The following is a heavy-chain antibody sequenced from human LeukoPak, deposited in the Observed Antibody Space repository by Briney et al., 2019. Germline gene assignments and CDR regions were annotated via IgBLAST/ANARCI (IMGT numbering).Heavy chain of an antibody. Sequence: KSRGSLRLSCAASGFTFSSYGMNWVRQAPGKGLEWVSSFSSSSSYINYADSVKGRFTISRDNAKNSLYVQMNSLRAEDTAVYYCARPDEQQLVRDAFDIWGQGTMVTVS. V-gene: IGHV3-21*01. J-gene: IGHJ3*02. CDR3: ARPDEQQLVRDAFDI. CDR1: GFTFSSYG. D-gene: IGHD6-13*01. CDR2: FSSSSSYI.